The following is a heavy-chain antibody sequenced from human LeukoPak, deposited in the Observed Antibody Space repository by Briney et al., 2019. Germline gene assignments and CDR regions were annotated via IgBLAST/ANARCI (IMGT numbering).Heavy chain of an antibody. V-gene: IGHV4-39*07. J-gene: IGHJ5*02. CDR3: ASSWSMIVVVPGWFDP. D-gene: IGHD3-22*01. Sequence: SETLSLTCTVSGGSITSNTYYWGWIRQPPGKGLEWIGSIYYSGSTYYNSSLKSRVTISVDTSKNQFSLKLSSVTAADTAVYYCASSWSMIVVVPGWFDPWGQGTLVTVSS. CDR2: IYYSGST. CDR1: GGSITSNTYY.